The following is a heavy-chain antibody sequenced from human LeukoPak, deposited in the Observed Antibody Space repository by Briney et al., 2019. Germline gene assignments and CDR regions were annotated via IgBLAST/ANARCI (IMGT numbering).Heavy chain of an antibody. CDR2: IYYSGST. CDR1: GGPISSSSYY. CDR3: ARQSGIAGIYDY. J-gene: IGHJ4*02. D-gene: IGHD1-26*01. Sequence: SETLSLTCTVSGGPISSSSYYWGWIRQPPGKGLEWIGSIYYSGSTYYNPSLKSRVTISVDTSKNQFSLKLSSVTAADTAVYYCARQSGIAGIYDYWGQGTLVTVSS. V-gene: IGHV4-39*01.